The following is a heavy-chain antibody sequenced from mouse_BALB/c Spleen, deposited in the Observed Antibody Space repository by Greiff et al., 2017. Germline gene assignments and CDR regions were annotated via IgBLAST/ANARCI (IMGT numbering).Heavy chain of an antibody. CDR2: ISSGSSTI. CDR1: GFTFSSFG. Sequence: EVKVVESGGGLVQPGGSRKLSCAASGFTFSSFGMHWVRQAPEKGLEWVAYISSGSSTIYYADTVKGRFTISRDNPKNTLFLQMTSLRSEDTAMYYCARWEGPDYYAMDYWGQGTSVTVSS. V-gene: IGHV5-17*02. CDR3: ARWEGPDYYAMDY. J-gene: IGHJ4*01. D-gene: IGHD3-3*01.